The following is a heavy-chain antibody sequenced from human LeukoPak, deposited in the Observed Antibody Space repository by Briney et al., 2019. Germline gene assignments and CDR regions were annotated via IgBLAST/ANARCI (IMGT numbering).Heavy chain of an antibody. CDR1: GFSFSSYS. D-gene: IGHD6-19*01. Sequence: GGSLRLSCAASGFSFSSYSMNWVRQAPGKGLEWVSSISSSSSYIYYVDSVKGRFTISRDNAKNSLYLQMNSLRAEDTAVYYCARDNSGWYEYYFDYWGQGTLVTVSS. V-gene: IGHV3-21*01. CDR2: ISSSSSYI. CDR3: ARDNSGWYEYYFDY. J-gene: IGHJ4*02.